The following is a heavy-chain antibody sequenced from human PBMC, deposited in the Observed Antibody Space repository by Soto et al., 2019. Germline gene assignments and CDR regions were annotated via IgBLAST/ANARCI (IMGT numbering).Heavy chain of an antibody. CDR2: IWYDGSNK. J-gene: IGHJ6*02. CDR3: ARGDLMTTVSYYYYGMDV. CDR1: GFTFSSYG. Sequence: QVQLVESGGGVVQPGRSLRLSCAASGFTFSSYGMHWVRQAPGKGLEWVAVIWYDGSNKYYADSVKGRFTISRDNFKXTXYLQMNSLRAEDTAVYYCARGDLMTTVSYYYYGMDVWGQGTTVTVSS. D-gene: IGHD4-4*01. V-gene: IGHV3-33*01.